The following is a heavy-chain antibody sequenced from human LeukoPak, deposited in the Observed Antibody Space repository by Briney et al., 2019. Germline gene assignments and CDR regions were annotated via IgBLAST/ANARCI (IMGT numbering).Heavy chain of an antibody. D-gene: IGHD3-16*02. Sequence: GGSLRLSCAASGFTVSSNYMSWVRQAPGKGLEWVSVIYSGGNTYYADSVKGRFTISRDNAKNSLYLQMNSLRAEDTAVYHCAHLWGSYRHWGQGTLVTVSS. V-gene: IGHV3-66*01. J-gene: IGHJ4*02. CDR2: IYSGGNT. CDR1: GFTVSSNY. CDR3: AHLWGSYRH.